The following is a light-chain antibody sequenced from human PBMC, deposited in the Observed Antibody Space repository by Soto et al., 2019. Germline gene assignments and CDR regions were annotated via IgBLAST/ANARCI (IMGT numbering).Light chain of an antibody. CDR1: PGAVTSYYY. Sequence: QAVVTQEPSVTVSPGGTVTLTCASSPGAVTSYYYPNWFQQKPGQAPRPLIYSTSNRHSWTPARFSGSLLGGEAALTLSGVQPEDEAEYYCLLYYNGDQQVFGGGTKLTVL. J-gene: IGLJ3*02. CDR3: LLYYNGDQQV. CDR2: STS. V-gene: IGLV7-43*01.